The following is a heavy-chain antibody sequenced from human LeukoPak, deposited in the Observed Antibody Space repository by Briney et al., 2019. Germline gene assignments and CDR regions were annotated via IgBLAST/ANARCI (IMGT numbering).Heavy chain of an antibody. CDR1: GFTFSSYS. CDR3: ARARPRARVDLGY. Sequence: PGGSLRLSCAASGFTFSSYSMNWVRQAPGEGLEWVSSISSSSSYIYYADSVKGRFTISRDNAKNSLYLQMNSLRAEDTAVYYCARARPRARVDLGYWGQGTLVTVSS. J-gene: IGHJ4*02. V-gene: IGHV3-21*01. CDR2: ISSSSSYI.